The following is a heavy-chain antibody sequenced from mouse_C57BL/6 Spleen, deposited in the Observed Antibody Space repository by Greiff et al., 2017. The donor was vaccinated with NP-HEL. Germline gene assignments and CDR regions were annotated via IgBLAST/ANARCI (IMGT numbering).Heavy chain of an antibody. D-gene: IGHD1-1*01. CDR1: GYAFSSSW. CDR3: ARRDYGKNFDY. Sequence: VQLVESGPELVKPGASVKISCKASGYAFSSSWMNWVKQRPGKGLEWIGRIYPGDGDTNYNGKFKGKATLTADKSSSTAYMQLSSLTSEDSAVYFCARRDYGKNFDYWGQGTTLTVSS. CDR2: IYPGDGDT. J-gene: IGHJ2*01. V-gene: IGHV1-82*01.